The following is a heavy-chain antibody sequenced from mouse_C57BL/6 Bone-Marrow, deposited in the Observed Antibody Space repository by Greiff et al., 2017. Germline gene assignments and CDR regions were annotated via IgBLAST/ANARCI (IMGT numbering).Heavy chain of an antibody. CDR2: ISGGGGNT. Sequence: EVMLVESGGGLVKPGGSLKLSCAASGFTFSSYTMSWVRQTPEKRLQWVAAISGGGGNTYYPDSEKGRFTISRDNDKTILYLQMSSLRSEDTALYYCSRQVTTVLATKYFDVWGTGTTVTVSS. CDR3: SRQVTTVLATKYFDV. V-gene: IGHV5-9*01. CDR1: GFTFSSYT. J-gene: IGHJ1*03. D-gene: IGHD1-1*01.